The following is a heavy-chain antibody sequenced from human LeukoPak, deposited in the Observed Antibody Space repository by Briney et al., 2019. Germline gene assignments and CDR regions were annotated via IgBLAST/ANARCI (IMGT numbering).Heavy chain of an antibody. CDR3: SRSRNWIRLALLMDV. J-gene: IGHJ6*03. Sequence: SETLSLTCAVYGGSFSGYYWSWIRRPPGKGLEWIGEINHSGSTNYNPSLKSRVTISVDTSKNQFSLKLSSVTAADTAVYYCSRSRNWIRLALLMDVWGKGTTVTVSS. V-gene: IGHV4-34*01. CDR2: INHSGST. D-gene: IGHD1-1*01. CDR1: GGSFSGYY.